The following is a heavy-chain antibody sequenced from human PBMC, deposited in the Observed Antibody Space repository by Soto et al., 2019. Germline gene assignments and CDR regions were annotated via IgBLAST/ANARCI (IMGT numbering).Heavy chain of an antibody. J-gene: IGHJ5*02. V-gene: IGHV3-7*03. CDR1: GFTFSSQW. Sequence: GESLKISCVASGFTFSSQWMSWVRQPPGKGLELVANINQDGSERYYLDAVKGRFTISRDNAKNSLYLQMSSLRAEDTAIYYCARAFSWGQGTLVTVSS. CDR3: ARAFS. CDR2: INQDGSER.